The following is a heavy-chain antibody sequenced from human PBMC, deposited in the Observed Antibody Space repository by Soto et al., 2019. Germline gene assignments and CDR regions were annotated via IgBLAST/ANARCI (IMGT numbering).Heavy chain of an antibody. CDR2: ISSSSSYI. Sequence: PGGSLRLSCAASGFTFSSYSMSWVRQAPGKGLEWVSSISSSSSYIYYADSVKGRFTISRDNAKNSLYLQMNSLRAEDTAVYYCARAGEYSSSSFDYWGQGTLVTVSS. V-gene: IGHV3-21*01. CDR3: ARAGEYSSSSFDY. CDR1: GFTFSSYS. D-gene: IGHD6-6*01. J-gene: IGHJ4*02.